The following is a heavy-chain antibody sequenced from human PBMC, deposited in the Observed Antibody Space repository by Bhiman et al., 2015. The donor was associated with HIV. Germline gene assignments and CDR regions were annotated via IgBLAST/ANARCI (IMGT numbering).Heavy chain of an antibody. D-gene: IGHD6-13*01. CDR3: AREGQLGY. CDR2: IKQDGSEK. Sequence: EVQLVESGGGLVQPGGSLRLSCVASGFTFSNYWMSWVRQAPGKGLEWVANIKQDGSEKYYVDSVKGRFTISRDNAKNSLYLQMNSLRAEDTAVYFCAREGQLGYWGQGTQVTVSS. J-gene: IGHJ4*02. V-gene: IGHV3-7*03. CDR1: GFTFSNYW.